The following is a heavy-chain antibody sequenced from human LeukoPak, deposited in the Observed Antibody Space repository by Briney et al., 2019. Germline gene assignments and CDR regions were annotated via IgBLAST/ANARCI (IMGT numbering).Heavy chain of an antibody. CDR2: ISSDGNNI. V-gene: IGHV3-74*01. CDR1: GFTFSNYW. J-gene: IGHJ4*02. D-gene: IGHD1-26*01. CDR3: ARIIVGATGIDY. Sequence: GGSLRLSWAASGFTFSNYWMHWVRHVPGKGLVWVSRISSDGNNIQYADSVKGRFTISRDNAKNTLYLQMNSLRVEDTAVYYCARIIVGATGIDYWGQGTLVTVSS.